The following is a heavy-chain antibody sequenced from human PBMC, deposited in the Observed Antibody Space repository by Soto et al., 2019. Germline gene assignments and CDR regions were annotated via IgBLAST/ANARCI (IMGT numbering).Heavy chain of an antibody. D-gene: IGHD2-21*02. CDR3: AKGSHIVVVTAIFY. V-gene: IGHV3-23*01. CDR1: GFTFSSYA. CDR2: ISGSGGST. Sequence: EVQLLESGGDLVQPGGSLRLSCAASGFTFSSYAMSWVRQAPGKGLEWVSAISGSGGSTYYADSVKGRFTISRDNSKNTLYLQMNSLRAEDTAVYYCAKGSHIVVVTAIFYWGQGTLVTVSS. J-gene: IGHJ4*02.